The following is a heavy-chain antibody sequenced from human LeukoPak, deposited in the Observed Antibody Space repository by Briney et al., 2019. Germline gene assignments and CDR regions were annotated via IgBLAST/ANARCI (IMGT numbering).Heavy chain of an antibody. CDR3: ARDLGYSSSWYQTPGYYGMDV. CDR1: GFTFSSYW. Sequence: GGSLRLSCAASGFTFSSYWMNWARQAPGKGLEWVASINHNGNVNYYVDSVKGRFTISRDNAKNSLYLQMNSLRAEDTAVYYCARDLGYSSSWYQTPGYYGMDVWDQGTTVTVSS. V-gene: IGHV3-7*03. CDR2: INHNGNVN. D-gene: IGHD6-13*01. J-gene: IGHJ6*02.